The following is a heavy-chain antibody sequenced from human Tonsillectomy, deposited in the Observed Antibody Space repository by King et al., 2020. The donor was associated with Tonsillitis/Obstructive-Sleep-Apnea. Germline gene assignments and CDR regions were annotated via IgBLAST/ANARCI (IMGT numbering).Heavy chain of an antibody. CDR2: ISWNSGSI. J-gene: IGHJ6*03. V-gene: IGHV3-9*01. CDR3: AKDGYDILTGYYSHFYYYMDV. D-gene: IGHD3-9*01. CDR1: GFTFDDYG. Sequence: VQLVESGGTLVQPGRSLRLSCAASGFTFDDYGMHWVRHAPGKGLEWVSGISWNSGSIAYADSVKGRFTISRDNAKKSLYLQMNSLRAEDTALYYCAKDGYDILTGYYSHFYYYMDVWGKGTTVIVSS.